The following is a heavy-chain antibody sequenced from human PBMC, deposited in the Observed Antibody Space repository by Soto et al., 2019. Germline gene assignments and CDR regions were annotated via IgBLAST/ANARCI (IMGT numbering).Heavy chain of an antibody. D-gene: IGHD6-13*01. CDR2: ISCDGSYQ. CDR3: TKDRTIASRFDS. V-gene: IGHV3-30*04. J-gene: IGHJ4*02. CDR1: GFTFSNYA. Sequence: GGSLRLSCTASGFTFSNYAMHWVRQAPGRGLEWVALISCDGSYQYYGDSVKGRFTISRDNSKNMFYLQMSSLTPDDTAVYFCTKDRTIASRFDSWGQGTLVTV.